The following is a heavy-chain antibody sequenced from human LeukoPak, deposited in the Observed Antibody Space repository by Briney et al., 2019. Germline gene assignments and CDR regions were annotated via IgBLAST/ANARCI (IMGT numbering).Heavy chain of an antibody. CDR3: ARVPVVPAAIGLWYFDL. CDR2: IIPIFGTA. Sequence: SVKVSCKASGDTLSSYAISWVRQAPGQGLEWMGGIIPIFGTANYAQKFQGRVTITADKSTSTAYMELSSLRSEDTAVYYCARVPVVPAAIGLWYFDLWGRGTLVTVSS. D-gene: IGHD2-2*02. V-gene: IGHV1-69*06. J-gene: IGHJ2*01. CDR1: GDTLSSYA.